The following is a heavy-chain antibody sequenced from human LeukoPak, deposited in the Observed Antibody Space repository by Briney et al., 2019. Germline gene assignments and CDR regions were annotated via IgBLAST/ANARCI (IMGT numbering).Heavy chain of an antibody. V-gene: IGHV4-4*07. Sequence: SETLSLTCTVSGGSISSYYWSWLRQPAGKGLEWIGRIYVSGSTNYNPSLKSRVTISVDTSKNHFSLKLNSVTAADTAVYYCARGTPDYDILGYFDYWGQGTLVTVSS. J-gene: IGHJ4*02. D-gene: IGHD3-9*01. CDR1: GGSISSYY. CDR2: IYVSGST. CDR3: ARGTPDYDILGYFDY.